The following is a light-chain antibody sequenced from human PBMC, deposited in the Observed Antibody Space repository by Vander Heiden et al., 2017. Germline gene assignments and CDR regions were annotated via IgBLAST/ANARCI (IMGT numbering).Light chain of an antibody. CDR2: GAS. V-gene: IGKV3-20*01. Sequence: EIVLTQSPDTLSLSPGERATLSCRASQDIGTNYVAWYQQKIGQPPRLLIYGASTRATGIPARFRGSGSGTDFTLTISRLEPEDFAVYYCEQDEKSYTFGQGTKLEIK. CDR3: EQDEKSYT. CDR1: QDIGTNY. J-gene: IGKJ2*01.